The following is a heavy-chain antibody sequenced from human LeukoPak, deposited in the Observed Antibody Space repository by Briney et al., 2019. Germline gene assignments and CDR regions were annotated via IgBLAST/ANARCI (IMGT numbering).Heavy chain of an antibody. D-gene: IGHD5-12*01. CDR2: ISSSSSYI. V-gene: IGHV3-21*01. Sequence: PGGSLRLSCAASGFTFSSCSMNWVRQAPGKGLEWVSSISSSSSYIHYADSVKGRFTISRDNAKNSLYLQMNSLRAEDTAVYYCARYAFVDIVATIVDYWGQGTLVTVSS. J-gene: IGHJ4*02. CDR3: ARYAFVDIVATIVDY. CDR1: GFTFSSCS.